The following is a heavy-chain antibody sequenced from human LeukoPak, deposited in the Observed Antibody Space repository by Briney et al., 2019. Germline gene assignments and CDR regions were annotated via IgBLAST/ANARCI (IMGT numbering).Heavy chain of an antibody. V-gene: IGHV4-39*03. CDR3: SSRAGRSDY. J-gene: IGHJ4*02. D-gene: IGHD6-19*01. CDR1: GGSISSSSYY. Sequence: SETLSLTCTVSGGSISSSSYYWGWIRQPPGKGLEWIGSIYYSGSTYYNPSLKSRVTISVDTPKSQFSLKLSSVTAADTAVYASSSRAGRSDYWGQGTLVTVSS. CDR2: IYYSGST.